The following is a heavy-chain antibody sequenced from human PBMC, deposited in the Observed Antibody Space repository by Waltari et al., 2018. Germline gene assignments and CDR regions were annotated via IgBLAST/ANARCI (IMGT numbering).Heavy chain of an antibody. CDR2: IYHSGST. D-gene: IGHD6-13*01. V-gene: IGHV1-46*01. J-gene: IGHJ1*01. CDR1: GYTFTSYY. CDR3: ARPGGSVYEAAAGRPPRRDFQH. Sequence: QVQLVQSGAEVKKPGASVKVSCKASGYTFTSYYMHWVRQAPGQGLEWIGSIYHSGSTYYNPSLKRRVTISVDASKSQFSLKLSSVTAADTAVYYCARPGGSVYEAAAGRPPRRDFQHWGQGTLVTVSS.